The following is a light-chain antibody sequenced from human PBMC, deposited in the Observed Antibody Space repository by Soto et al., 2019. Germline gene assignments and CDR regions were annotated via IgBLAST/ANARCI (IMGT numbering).Light chain of an antibody. CDR2: GAS. Sequence: EIVLTQSPGTLSLSPGERATLSCRASQSVSGRYLAWYQQKPGQAPRLLIYGASTRATGIPARFSGSGSGTEFTLTISSLQSEDFAVYYCQQYNNWPQTFGQGTKVDIK. CDR1: QSVSGRY. J-gene: IGKJ1*01. CDR3: QQYNNWPQT. V-gene: IGKV3-15*01.